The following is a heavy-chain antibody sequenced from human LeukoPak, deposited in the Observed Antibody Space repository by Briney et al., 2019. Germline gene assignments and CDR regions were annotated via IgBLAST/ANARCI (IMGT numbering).Heavy chain of an antibody. D-gene: IGHD3-10*01. Sequence: GGSLRLSCAASKFTFSNYAMHWVRQSPGKGLEWLAVISVDGDNKYYADSVKGRFTISRENSRNTLFLQMNSLRAEDTAVYYCRVHANDAFDIWARGQWSPSLQ. V-gene: IGHV3-30*04. CDR3: RVHANDAFDI. CDR2: ISVDGDNK. CDR1: KFTFSNYA. J-gene: IGHJ3*02.